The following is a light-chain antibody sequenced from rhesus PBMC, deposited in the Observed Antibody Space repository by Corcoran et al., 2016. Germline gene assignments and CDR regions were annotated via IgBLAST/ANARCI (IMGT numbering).Light chain of an antibody. V-gene: IGLV2-32*02. CDR2: EVS. CDR1: SSDIGGYNC. CDR3: SLYAGSNTYV. Sequence: QAALTQPRSVSGSPGQSVTISCPGTSSDIGGYNCVSWYQHHPGTAPKLMIYEVSKRPSGVSDRFSGSKSGNTASLTISGLQAEDEADYYGSLYAGSNTYVFGSGTKLTVL. J-gene: IGLJ6*01.